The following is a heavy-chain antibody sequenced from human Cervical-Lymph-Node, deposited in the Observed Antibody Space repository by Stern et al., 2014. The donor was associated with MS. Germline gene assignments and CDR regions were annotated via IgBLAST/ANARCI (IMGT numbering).Heavy chain of an antibody. J-gene: IGHJ3*01. V-gene: IGHV1-69*01. CDR1: GGTFTNYA. CDR3: AKDGDLAVAGLDL. Sequence: QEQLVQSGAELKRPGSSVNVSCRASGGTFTNYAISWVRQSPRQGLQWMGGIMPLFGTAHYAQNFQGKVTITADESTNTVYMEMTNLSSEDTAIYYCAKDGDLAVAGLDLWGQGTMVTVSS. D-gene: IGHD6-19*01. CDR2: IMPLFGTA.